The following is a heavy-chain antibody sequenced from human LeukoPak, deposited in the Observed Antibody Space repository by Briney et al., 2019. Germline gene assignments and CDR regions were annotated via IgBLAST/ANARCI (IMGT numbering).Heavy chain of an antibody. J-gene: IGHJ4*02. D-gene: IGHD6-13*01. CDR1: GGSISSSSYY. V-gene: IGHV4-39*07. CDR3: ARGYSVDY. Sequence: PSETLSLTCTVSGGSISSSSYYWGWIRQPPGKGLEWIGSMSYSGSTHYNPSLKSRVTISVDTSKNQFSLKLSSVTAADTAVYYCARGYSVDYWGQGTLVTVSS. CDR2: MSYSGST.